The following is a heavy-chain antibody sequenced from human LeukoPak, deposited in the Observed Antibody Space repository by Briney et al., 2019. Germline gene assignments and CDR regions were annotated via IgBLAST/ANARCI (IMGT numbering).Heavy chain of an antibody. Sequence: GGSLGLSCAASGFTFSSYGMHWVRQAPGKGLEWVAVISYDGTNKYYADSVKGRFTISRDNPKNTLHLQMNSLRAEDTAVYYCAKDEYYYDSSGHPYDYWGQGTLVTVSS. CDR2: ISYDGTNK. D-gene: IGHD3-22*01. J-gene: IGHJ4*02. CDR3: AKDEYYYDSSGHPYDY. V-gene: IGHV3-30*18. CDR1: GFTFSSYG.